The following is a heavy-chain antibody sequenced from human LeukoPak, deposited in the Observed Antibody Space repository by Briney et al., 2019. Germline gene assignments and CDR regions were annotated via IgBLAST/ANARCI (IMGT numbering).Heavy chain of an antibody. Sequence: PGGSLRLSCAASGFTFSSSAMSWVRQAPGKGLEWVSAISNNGGYTYYADSVQGQFTISRDNFKSTLCLQMNSLRAEDTAVYYCAKQLGYCSDGSCYFPYWGQGTLVTVSS. CDR1: GFTFSSSA. CDR3: AKQLGYCSDGSCYFPY. CDR2: ISNNGGYT. D-gene: IGHD2-15*01. J-gene: IGHJ4*02. V-gene: IGHV3-23*01.